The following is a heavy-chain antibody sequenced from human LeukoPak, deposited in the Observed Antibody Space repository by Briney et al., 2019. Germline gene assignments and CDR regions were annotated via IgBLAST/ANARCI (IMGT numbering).Heavy chain of an antibody. V-gene: IGHV3-15*07. CDR1: GFTFNNAW. Sequence: GGSLRLSCAASGFTFNNAWMNWVRQAPGKGLDWVALIKSKTDGGTTDYAAPVNGRFTISRDDSKNTLYLQMNSLKTEDTAVYYCTTDPTGWGQGTLVTVSS. CDR3: TTDPTG. CDR2: IKSKTDGGTT. J-gene: IGHJ4*02.